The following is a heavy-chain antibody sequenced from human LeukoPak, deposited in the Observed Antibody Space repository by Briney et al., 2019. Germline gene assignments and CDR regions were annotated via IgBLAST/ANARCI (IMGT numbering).Heavy chain of an antibody. CDR2: ISSSGSAI. D-gene: IGHD4-17*01. Sequence: GGSLRLSCAASGFTFSSYEMNWVRQAPGKGLEWVSFISSSGSAIYYADSVKGRFTISRDNAKNSLYLQMNSLRAEDTAVYYCAREGGYGDPWVVYWGQGTLVTVSS. CDR1: GFTFSSYE. J-gene: IGHJ4*02. V-gene: IGHV3-48*03. CDR3: AREGGYGDPWVVY.